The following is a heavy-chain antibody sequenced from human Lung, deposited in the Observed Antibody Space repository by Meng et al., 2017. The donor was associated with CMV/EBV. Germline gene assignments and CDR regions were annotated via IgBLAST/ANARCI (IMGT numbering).Heavy chain of an antibody. J-gene: IGHJ4*02. V-gene: IGHV3-30-3*01. D-gene: IGHD5-18*01. CDR2: ISNDGSNK. CDR1: GFTFSTYV. Sequence: CTASGFTFSTYVMHWLRQAPGKGLEWVAVISNDGSNKYYAGSVKGRFTVSRDNSKNTIYLQMNSLRTEDTAVYYCAKESRGYSIDYWGQGTLVTVSS. CDR3: AKESRGYSIDY.